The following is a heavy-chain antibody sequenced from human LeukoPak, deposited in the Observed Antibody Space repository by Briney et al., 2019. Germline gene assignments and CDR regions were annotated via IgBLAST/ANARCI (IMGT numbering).Heavy chain of an antibody. J-gene: IGHJ4*02. Sequence: SETLSLTCTVASGSISSGSYYWTWIRQPAGKGPEWIGRIYPSGNTNYNPSLKSRVTRSVEPFKNQFYLKLYPVTAADAAVYYCAGELVDIVVVVGAMTQPYYFDYWGQGTLVTVSS. D-gene: IGHD2-15*01. CDR2: IYPSGNT. V-gene: IGHV4-61*02. CDR1: SGSISSGSYY. CDR3: AGELVDIVVVVGAMTQPYYFDY.